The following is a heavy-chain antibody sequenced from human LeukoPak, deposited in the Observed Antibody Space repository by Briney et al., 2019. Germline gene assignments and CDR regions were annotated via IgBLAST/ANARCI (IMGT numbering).Heavy chain of an antibody. CDR2: INSDGSST. CDR3: TRQQLDAFDI. CDR1: GFTFSTYG. V-gene: IGHV3-74*01. J-gene: IGHJ3*02. Sequence: GGSLRLYCAASGFTFSTYGMHWVRQAPGTGLVWVSRINSDGSSTTYADSVKGRFTISRDNAKNTLSLQMNSLRAEDTAVYYCTRQQLDAFDIWGPGTMVTVSS. D-gene: IGHD6-13*01.